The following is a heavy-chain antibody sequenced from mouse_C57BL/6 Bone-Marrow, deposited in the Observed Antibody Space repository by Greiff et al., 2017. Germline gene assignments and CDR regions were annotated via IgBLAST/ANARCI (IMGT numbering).Heavy chain of an antibody. J-gene: IGHJ2*01. D-gene: IGHD2-1*01. CDR2: ISDGGSYT. CDR1: GFTFSSYA. Sequence: EVMLVESGGGLVKPGGSLKLSCAASGFTFSSYAMSWVRQTPEKRLEWVATISDGGSYTYYPDNVKGRFTISRDNAKNNLYLQISHLKSEDTAMYYCARALYYGNSGYWGQGTTLTVSS. CDR3: ARALYYGNSGY. V-gene: IGHV5-4*03.